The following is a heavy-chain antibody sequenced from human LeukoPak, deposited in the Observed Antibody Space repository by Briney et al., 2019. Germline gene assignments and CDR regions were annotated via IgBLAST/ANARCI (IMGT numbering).Heavy chain of an antibody. V-gene: IGHV3-11*06. D-gene: IGHD6-13*01. CDR2: ISSSSSYI. CDR1: GFTFSDYY. J-gene: IGHJ5*02. CDR3: ARDRIAAASWFDP. Sequence: PGGSLRLSCAASGFTFSDYYMSWIRQAPGKGLEWVSSISSSSSYIYYADSVKGRFTISRDNAKNSLYLQMNSLRAEDTAVYYCARDRIAAASWFDPWGQGTLVTVSS.